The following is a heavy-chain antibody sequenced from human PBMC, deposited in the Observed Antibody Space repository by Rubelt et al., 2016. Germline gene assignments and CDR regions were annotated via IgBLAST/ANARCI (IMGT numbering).Heavy chain of an antibody. J-gene: IGHJ4*02. Sequence: QVQLVESGGGVVQPGRSLRLSCAASGFTFSSYGMHWVRQAPGKGLEWVAVISYDGSNKYYADSVKGRFTISRDNSKNTLYLQMNSLRAEDTAVYYCLAGTSFWGQGTLVTVSS. CDR3: LAGTSF. CDR1: GFTFSSYG. CDR2: ISYDGSNK. D-gene: IGHD6-19*01. V-gene: IGHV3-30*03.